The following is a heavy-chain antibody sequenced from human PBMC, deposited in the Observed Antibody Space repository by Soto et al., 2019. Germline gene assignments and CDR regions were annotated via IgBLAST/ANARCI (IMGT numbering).Heavy chain of an antibody. D-gene: IGHD3-3*01. J-gene: IGHJ6*02. CDR1: GFIISDYY. V-gene: IGHV3-11*01. CDR3: ARDGVAPSYYQYGMDV. Sequence: GGSLRLSCAASGFIISDYYMSWIRQAPGKGLEWVSYISNSASAIYYADSVKGRFTISRDNAKNSLYLQMNSLRGDDTAVYYCARDGVAPSYYQYGMDVWGQGTTVNVSS. CDR2: ISNSASAI.